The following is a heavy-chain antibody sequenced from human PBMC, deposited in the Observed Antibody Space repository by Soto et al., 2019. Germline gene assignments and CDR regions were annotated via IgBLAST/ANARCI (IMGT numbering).Heavy chain of an antibody. D-gene: IGHD6-6*01. J-gene: IGHJ4*02. Sequence: SQTLSLTCAISWDSVSSNSAAWNWIRQSQSRGLEWLGRTYYRSKWYNDYAVSVKSRITINPDTSKNQFSLQLNSVTPEDTAVYYCARVQSSARAARPTQVIDYWGQGTLVTVSS. CDR1: WDSVSSNSAA. CDR3: ARVQSSARAARPTQVIDY. CDR2: TYYRSKWYN. V-gene: IGHV6-1*01.